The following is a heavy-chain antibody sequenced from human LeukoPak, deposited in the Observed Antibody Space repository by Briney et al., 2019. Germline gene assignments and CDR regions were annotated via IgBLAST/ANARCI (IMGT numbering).Heavy chain of an antibody. Sequence: GGSLRLSCAASGFTFSSHWMSWVRQAPGKGLEWVADIKQDGDQKDYVDSVKGRFTISRDNAKTSLYLQMNSLTAEDTAVYYCAREHYDNSGYKHDYWGQGTLVTVSS. V-gene: IGHV3-7*01. D-gene: IGHD3-22*01. J-gene: IGHJ4*02. CDR3: AREHYDNSGYKHDY. CDR1: GFTFSSHW. CDR2: IKQDGDQK.